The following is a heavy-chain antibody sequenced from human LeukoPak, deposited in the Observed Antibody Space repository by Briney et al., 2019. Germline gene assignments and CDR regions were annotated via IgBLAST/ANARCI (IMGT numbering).Heavy chain of an antibody. CDR1: GRSFSGCY. D-gene: IGHD2-2*01. V-gene: IGHV4-59*08. CDR3: ARRVGHCSSISCPPPPYYGMDV. J-gene: IGHJ6*02. Sequence: PSETLTLTCSVSGRSFSGCYWSWLRQPPGKGLEGIGYIHYSGSTNSTPSLKSRLTVSVDTSKDQFSLKLPPVTATDSAVYYCARRVGHCSSISCPPPPYYGMDVWGQGTTVTVSS. CDR2: IHYSGST.